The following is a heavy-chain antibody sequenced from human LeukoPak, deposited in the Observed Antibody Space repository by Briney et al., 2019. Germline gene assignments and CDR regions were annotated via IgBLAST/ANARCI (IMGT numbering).Heavy chain of an antibody. Sequence: GGSLRLSCAASGFTFSSYATSWVRQAPGKGLEWVSDISGSGGSTYYADSVKGGFTISRDNSKNTLYLQMNSLRAEDTAVYYCAKGIYDFWSGYYVDYWGQGTLVTVSS. CDR3: AKGIYDFWSGYYVDY. CDR1: GFTFSSYA. J-gene: IGHJ4*02. V-gene: IGHV3-23*01. D-gene: IGHD3-3*01. CDR2: ISGSGGST.